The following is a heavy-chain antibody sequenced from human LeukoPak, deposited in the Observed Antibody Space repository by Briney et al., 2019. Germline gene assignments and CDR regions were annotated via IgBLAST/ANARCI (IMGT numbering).Heavy chain of an antibody. CDR1: SGSINNQY. CDR2: IYDTGNT. D-gene: IGHD5-18*01. V-gene: IGHV4-59*11. Sequence: PSETLSLTCVVSSGSINNQYWTWLRQPPGKGLEWIGYIYDTGNTNYNPSLKSRVNISIDTSKNQFSLKLTSVTAADTAVYYCARDQVGYGLDYWGQGTLVTVSS. J-gene: IGHJ4*02. CDR3: ARDQVGYGLDY.